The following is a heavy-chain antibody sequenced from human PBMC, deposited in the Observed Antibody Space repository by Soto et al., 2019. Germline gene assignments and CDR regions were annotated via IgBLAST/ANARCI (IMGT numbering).Heavy chain of an antibody. D-gene: IGHD3-3*01. CDR2: ISGSGGST. V-gene: IGHV3-23*01. CDR3: AKRTIFGVVTPYYMDV. Sequence: PGGSLRLSCAASGFTFSSYAMSWVRQAPGKGLEWVSAISGSGGSTYYADSVKGRFTISRDNSKNTLYLQMNSLRAEDTAVYYCAKRTIFGVVTPYYMDVWGKGTTVTVSS. CDR1: GFTFSSYA. J-gene: IGHJ6*03.